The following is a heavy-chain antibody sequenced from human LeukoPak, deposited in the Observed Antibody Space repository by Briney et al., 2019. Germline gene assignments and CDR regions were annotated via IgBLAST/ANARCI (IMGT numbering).Heavy chain of an antibody. V-gene: IGHV1-8*01. CDR2: MNPNSGNT. J-gene: IGHJ6*03. Sequence: ASVKVSCKASGYTFTSYDINWVRQATGQGLEWMGWMNPNSGNTGYAQKFQGRVTMTRNTSISTAYVELSSLRSEDTAVYYCARGVWVRGVFRDYYYMDVWGKGTTVTISS. CDR3: ARGVWVRGVFRDYYYMDV. D-gene: IGHD3-10*01. CDR1: GYTFTSYD.